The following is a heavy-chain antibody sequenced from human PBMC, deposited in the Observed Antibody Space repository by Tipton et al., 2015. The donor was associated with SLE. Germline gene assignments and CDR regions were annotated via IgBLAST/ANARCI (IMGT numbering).Heavy chain of an antibody. D-gene: IGHD3-3*01. J-gene: IGHJ4*02. V-gene: IGHV4-61*02. CDR3: ARGPGIFGVYYFDY. Sequence: TLSLTRTVSGGSISSGSYYWSWIRQPAGKGLEWIGRIYTSGSTNYNPSLKSRVTISVDTSKNQFSLKLSSVTAADTAVYYCARGPGIFGVYYFDYWGQGTLVTVSS. CDR2: IYTSGST. CDR1: GGSISSGSYY.